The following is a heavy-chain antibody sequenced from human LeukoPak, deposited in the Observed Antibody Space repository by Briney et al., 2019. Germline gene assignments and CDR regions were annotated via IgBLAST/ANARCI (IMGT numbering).Heavy chain of an antibody. CDR1: GGSISSSSYY. V-gene: IGHV4-61*05. CDR2: IYYSGST. J-gene: IGHJ4*02. D-gene: IGHD4-23*01. Sequence: SETLSLTCTVSGGSISSSSYYWGWIRQPPGKGLEWIGYIYYSGSTNYNPSLKSRVTISVDTSKNQFSLKLSSVTAADTAVYYCARGRTTVVTPWSHFEAVHDWGQGTLVTVSS. CDR3: ARGRTTVVTPWSHFEAVHD.